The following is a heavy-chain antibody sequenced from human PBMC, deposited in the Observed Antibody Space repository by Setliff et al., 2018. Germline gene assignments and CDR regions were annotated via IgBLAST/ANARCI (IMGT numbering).Heavy chain of an antibody. Sequence: PGGSLRLSCVASGFTFSSFGMHWVRQAPGKGLEWVAAVWYDGSNKDSADSVKGRFTISRDNSKNTLYLQMNSLRAEDAAVYYCAKHVLSSGWPNDAFDFWGQGTMVTVSS. CDR3: AKHVLSSGWPNDAFDF. CDR2: VWYDGSNK. D-gene: IGHD6-25*01. V-gene: IGHV3-33*06. CDR1: GFTFSSFG. J-gene: IGHJ3*01.